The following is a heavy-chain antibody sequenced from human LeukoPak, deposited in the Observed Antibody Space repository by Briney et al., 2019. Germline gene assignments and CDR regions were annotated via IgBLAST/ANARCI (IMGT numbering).Heavy chain of an antibody. Sequence: GGSLRLSCTASGFTFGDYAMSWVRQAPGKGLEWVGFIRSKAYGGTTEYAASVKGRFTISRDDSKSIAYLQMNSLKTEDTAVYYCTSTYYYDSSGYYFGYWGQGTLVTVSS. CDR3: TSTYYYDSSGYYFGY. J-gene: IGHJ4*02. CDR1: GFTFGDYA. D-gene: IGHD3-22*01. CDR2: IRSKAYGGTT. V-gene: IGHV3-49*04.